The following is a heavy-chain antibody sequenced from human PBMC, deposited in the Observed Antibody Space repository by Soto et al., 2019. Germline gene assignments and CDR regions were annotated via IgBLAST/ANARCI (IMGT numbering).Heavy chain of an antibody. CDR1: GFTFSDYY. D-gene: IGHD6-13*01. CDR2: ISSSGSTI. CDR3: ARESWARIAAAGGSVYYYYYMDV. V-gene: IGHV3-11*01. Sequence: GGSLRLSCAASGFTFSDYYMSWIRQAPGKGLEWVSYISSSGSTIYYADSVKGRFTISRDNAKNSLYLQMNSLRAEDTAVYYCARESWARIAAAGGSVYYYYYMDVWGKGTTVTVSS. J-gene: IGHJ6*03.